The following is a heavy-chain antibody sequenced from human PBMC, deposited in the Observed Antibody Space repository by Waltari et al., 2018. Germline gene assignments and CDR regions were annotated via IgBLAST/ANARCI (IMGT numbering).Heavy chain of an antibody. J-gene: IGHJ5*01. D-gene: IGHD1-1*01. V-gene: IGHV4-4*02. CDR3: ARDRGRGLYLDS. CDR1: GDSMFSNNW. CDR2: THRSGRT. Sequence: QLQLQESGPGLVKPSGTLSLTCRVSGDSMFSNNWWSWVRQSPEKGLEWIGQTHRSGRTNYNPSLESRVTISLDTANSQFSLKVTSTTAADTAGYYCARDRGRGLYLDSWGQGTLVTVSP.